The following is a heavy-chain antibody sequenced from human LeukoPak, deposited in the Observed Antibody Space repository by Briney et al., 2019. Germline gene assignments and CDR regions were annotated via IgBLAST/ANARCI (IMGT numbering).Heavy chain of an antibody. Sequence: GGSLRLSCAASGFTFTTYWMHWVRHAPGKGLVWVSHINSDGSITSYADSVKGRFTTSRDNAKNTLYLQMNSLRAEDTAVYYCARDTVDTANAVWGQGTTVTVSS. CDR3: ARDTVDTANAV. CDR1: GFTFTTYW. D-gene: IGHD5-18*01. V-gene: IGHV3-74*01. J-gene: IGHJ6*02. CDR2: INSDGSIT.